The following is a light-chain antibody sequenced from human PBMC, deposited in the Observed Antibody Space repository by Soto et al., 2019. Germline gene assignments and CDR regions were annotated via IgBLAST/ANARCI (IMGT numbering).Light chain of an antibody. Sequence: DIQMTQSPSSLSASVGDRVTITCRASQSISSYLNWYQQKPGKAPKLLIYAASSLQSGVPSRFSGSGSGTDFTLTISSLQTEDFATYHCQQSYSTPWTFGQGTKVEIK. CDR1: QSISSY. CDR2: AAS. V-gene: IGKV1-39*01. J-gene: IGKJ1*01. CDR3: QQSYSTPWT.